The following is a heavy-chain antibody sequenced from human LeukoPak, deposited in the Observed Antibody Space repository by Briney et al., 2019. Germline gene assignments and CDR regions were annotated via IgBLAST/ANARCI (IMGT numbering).Heavy chain of an antibody. CDR2: ISSSSRYI. D-gene: IGHD1-26*01. CDR1: GFTFSSYS. J-gene: IGHJ4*02. V-gene: IGHV3-21*01. CDR3: ARETVGATRDY. Sequence: PGGSLRLSCAASGFTFSSYSMNGARPAPGPGVEWVSSISSSSRYIYYADSVKGRFTISRDNAKNSLYLQMNSRRAEDTAVYYCARETVGATRDYWGQGTLVTVSS.